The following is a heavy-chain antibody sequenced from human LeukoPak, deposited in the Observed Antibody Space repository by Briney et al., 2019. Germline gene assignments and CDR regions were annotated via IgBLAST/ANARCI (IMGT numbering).Heavy chain of an antibody. Sequence: GESLKISCKGSGYSFTSYWIAWLRQMPGKGLEWMGIIYPGDSNTRYGPSFQGQVIISADKSISTAYLQWSSLKASDTAMYYCAVYYYDNSGYLPFDYWGQGTLVTVSS. CDR3: AVYYYDNSGYLPFDY. V-gene: IGHV5-51*01. CDR1: GYSFTSYW. D-gene: IGHD3-22*01. J-gene: IGHJ4*02. CDR2: IYPGDSNT.